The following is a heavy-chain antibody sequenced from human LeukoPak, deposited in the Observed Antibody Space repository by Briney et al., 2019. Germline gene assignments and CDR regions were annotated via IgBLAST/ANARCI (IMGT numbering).Heavy chain of an antibody. CDR2: INHSGST. Sequence: SETLSLTCAVYGGSFSGYFWSWIRQPPGKGLEWIGEINHSGSTNQNPSLKSRVTILIDTSKNQFSLKLSSVTAADTAVYYCARHRKDYYGSGTYPLFDYWGQGTLVTVSS. V-gene: IGHV4-34*01. CDR1: GGSFSGYF. CDR3: ARHRKDYYGSGTYPLFDY. J-gene: IGHJ4*02. D-gene: IGHD3-10*01.